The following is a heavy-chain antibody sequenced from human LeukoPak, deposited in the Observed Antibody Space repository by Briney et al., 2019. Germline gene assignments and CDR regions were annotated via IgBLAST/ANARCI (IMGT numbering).Heavy chain of an antibody. Sequence: TGGSLRLSCTASGFIFSSYEMNWVRQAPGKGLEWVSYISGDGSTRSYADSVRGRFTISRDNALNSLYLQMNSLRAEDTAVYYCATLGVLLIYATFDYWGQGTLVTVSS. CDR1: GFIFSSYE. V-gene: IGHV3-48*03. D-gene: IGHD2-8*01. J-gene: IGHJ4*02. CDR3: ATLGVLLIYATFDY. CDR2: ISGDGSTR.